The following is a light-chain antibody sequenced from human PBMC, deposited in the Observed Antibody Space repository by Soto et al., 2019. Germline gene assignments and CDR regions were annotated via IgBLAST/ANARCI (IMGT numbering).Light chain of an antibody. CDR1: QSISTY. V-gene: IGKV1-39*01. CDR2: AAS. Sequence: DIQMTQSPSSLCASVGDRVTITCRASQSISTYLNWYQQKPGKAPKVLIYAASSLQSGVPSRFSGSGSGTDFTLTISSLQPEDFATYYCQQSYSFPWTFGQGTKVDIK. CDR3: QQSYSFPWT. J-gene: IGKJ1*01.